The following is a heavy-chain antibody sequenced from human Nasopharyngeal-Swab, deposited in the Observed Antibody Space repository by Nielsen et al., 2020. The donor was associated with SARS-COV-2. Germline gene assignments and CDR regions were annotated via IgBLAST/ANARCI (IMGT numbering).Heavy chain of an antibody. V-gene: IGHV4-31*03. D-gene: IGHD3-9*01. J-gene: IGHJ3*02. Sequence: SETLSLTCTVSGGSISSGGYYWSWIRQHPGKGLEWIGYIYYSGSTYYNPSLKSRVTISVDTSKNQFSLKLSSVTAADTAVYYCASYDILTGYHHDAFDIWGQGTMVTVSS. CDR3: ASYDILTGYHHDAFDI. CDR2: IYYSGST. CDR1: GGSISSGGYY.